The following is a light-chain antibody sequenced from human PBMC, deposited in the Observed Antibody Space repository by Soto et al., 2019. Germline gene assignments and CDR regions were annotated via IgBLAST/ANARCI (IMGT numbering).Light chain of an antibody. J-gene: IGKJ4*01. V-gene: IGKV1-17*01. CDR2: AAS. CDR1: RDVGSD. Sequence: TQMTQSPLSLSASVGEKIIITCRASRDVGSDVSWYQQKPGQAPKLVIYAASNLYTGVPSRFSGRRSGTEFTLTISRLEPEDFAVYYCQQYGTSPLTFGGGTKVEIK. CDR3: QQYGTSPLT.